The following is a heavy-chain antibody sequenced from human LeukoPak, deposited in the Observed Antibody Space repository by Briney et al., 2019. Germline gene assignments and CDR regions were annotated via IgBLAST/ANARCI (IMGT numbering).Heavy chain of an antibody. CDR3: ARAPPGYYDSSGYFSYFDY. J-gene: IGHJ4*02. CDR2: INLNSGGT. D-gene: IGHD3-22*01. Sequence: PLKASCRALGSTFTGYNMHWVRQAPEQGLEGMEWINLNSGGTNYAQKFQGRVTMTRDTSISTAYMEPSRLRSDDTAVYYCARAPPGYYDSSGYFSYFDYWGQGTLVTVSS. CDR1: GSTFTGYN. V-gene: IGHV1-2*02.